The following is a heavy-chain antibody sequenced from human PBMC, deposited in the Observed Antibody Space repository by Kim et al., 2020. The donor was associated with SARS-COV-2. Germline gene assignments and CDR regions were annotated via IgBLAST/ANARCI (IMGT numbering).Heavy chain of an antibody. CDR1: GYIFTSYG. Sequence: ASVKVSCKASGYIFTSYGMHWVRQAPGQRLEWMGWINAANGDTKDSQKFQGRVTITRDTSAGTAYMELSSLRSEDTAVYYCARDVSSSWGGVDYWGQGTLVTVSS. D-gene: IGHD6-13*01. CDR3: ARDVSSSWGGVDY. CDR2: INAANGDT. V-gene: IGHV1-3*01. J-gene: IGHJ4*02.